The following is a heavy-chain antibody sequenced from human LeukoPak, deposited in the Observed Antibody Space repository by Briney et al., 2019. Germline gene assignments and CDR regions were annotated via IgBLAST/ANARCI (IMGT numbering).Heavy chain of an antibody. V-gene: IGHV3-23*01. J-gene: IGHJ3*01. CDR3: AKDSFTVVRGVASDDGFAV. CDR1: GFTFSDHA. CDR2: AGDSTATT. D-gene: IGHD3-10*01. Sequence: PGGSLTLSCAASGFTFSDHAVSWVRQAPGKGLEWVSVAGDSTATTHYADSVRGRFFISRDNSKNTVHLQMNNLRAEDTAVYYCAKDSFTVVRGVASDDGFAVWGQGTMVIVS.